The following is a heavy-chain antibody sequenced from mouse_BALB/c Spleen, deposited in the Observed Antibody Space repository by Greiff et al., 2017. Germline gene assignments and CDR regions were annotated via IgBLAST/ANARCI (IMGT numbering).Heavy chain of an antibody. CDR2: INPSTGYT. CDR3: ARGLQDAMDY. J-gene: IGHJ4*01. Sequence: VKVVESGAELAKPGASVKMSCKASGYTFTSYWMHWVKQRPGQGLEWIGYINPSTGYTEYNQKFKDKATLTADKSSSTAYMQLSSLTSEDSAVYYCARGLQDAMDYWGQGTSVTVSS. V-gene: IGHV1-7*01. D-gene: IGHD2-4*01. CDR1: GYTFTSYW.